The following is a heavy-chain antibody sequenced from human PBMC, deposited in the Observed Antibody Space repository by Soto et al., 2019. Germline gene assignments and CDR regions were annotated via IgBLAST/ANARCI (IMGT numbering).Heavy chain of an antibody. V-gene: IGHV4-31*03. CDR3: ARVIEMATEGPVFDY. CDR1: GGSISSGGYY. CDR2: IYYSGST. D-gene: IGHD5-12*01. J-gene: IGHJ4*02. Sequence: SEPIYLTCTVSGGSISSGGYYWSWISQHPGKGLEWIGYIYYSGSTYYNPSLKSRVTISVDTSKNQFSLKLSSVTAADTAVYYCARVIEMATEGPVFDYWGQGTLVTVSS.